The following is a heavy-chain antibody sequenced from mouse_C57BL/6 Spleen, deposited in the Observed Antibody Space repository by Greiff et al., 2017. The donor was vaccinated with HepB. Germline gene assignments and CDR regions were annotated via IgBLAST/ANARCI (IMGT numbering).Heavy chain of an antibody. CDR2: IAPSDSYT. CDR1: GYTFTSYW. Sequence: VQLQQPGAELVMPGASVKLSCKASGYTFTSYWMHWVKQRPGQGLEWIGEIAPSDSYTNYNQKFKGKSTLTVDKSSSTAYMELSSLTSEDSAVYYCARSGDYDSDWGQGTLVTVSA. D-gene: IGHD2-4*01. V-gene: IGHV1-69*01. CDR3: ARSGDYDSD. J-gene: IGHJ3*01.